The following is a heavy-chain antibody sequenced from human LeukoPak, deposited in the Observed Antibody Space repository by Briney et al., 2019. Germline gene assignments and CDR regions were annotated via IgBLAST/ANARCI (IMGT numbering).Heavy chain of an antibody. CDR2: IYPGDSDT. D-gene: IGHD2-2*01. V-gene: IGHV5-51*01. CDR3: ARLGRDVVVPAAMGYFDY. Sequence: KRGESLKISCKGSGYSFTSYWIGWVRQMPGKGLEWMGIIYPGDSDTRYSPSFQGQVTISADKSISTAYLQWSSLKASDTAMYYCARLGRDVVVPAAMGYFDYWGQGTLVTVSS. CDR1: GYSFTSYW. J-gene: IGHJ4*02.